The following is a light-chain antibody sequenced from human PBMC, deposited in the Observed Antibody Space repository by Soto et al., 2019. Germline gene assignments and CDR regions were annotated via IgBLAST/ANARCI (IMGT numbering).Light chain of an antibody. CDR3: QHYKTLTWP. V-gene: IGKV1-5*01. Sequence: SQMTQTTATLSASVVDRFTSTCRARQSISSWLAWYQQKPGKAPKLLIYDASSLQSGVPSGFSGSGSGTEVTLTISSLEPDDFATYYSQHYKTLTWPFAQGAKVENK. CDR1: QSISSW. CDR2: DAS. J-gene: IGKJ1*01.